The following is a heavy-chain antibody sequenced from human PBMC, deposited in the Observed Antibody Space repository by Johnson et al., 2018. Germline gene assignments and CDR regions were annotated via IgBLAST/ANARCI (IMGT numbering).Heavy chain of an antibody. V-gene: IGHV5-51*01. CDR3: ARQGGMQAFDY. D-gene: IGHD3-16*01. CDR2: IHPRDSDT. Sequence: VQLVQSGAEVKKPGESLKISCKGSGDSFTNYWIGWVRQMPGKGLEWMGIIHPRDSDTRYNPSLQGQVTFSADKSISTAYLQWSSLKVPDTAMYYCARQGGMQAFDYWGQGTLVTVSS. CDR1: GDSFTNYW. J-gene: IGHJ4*02.